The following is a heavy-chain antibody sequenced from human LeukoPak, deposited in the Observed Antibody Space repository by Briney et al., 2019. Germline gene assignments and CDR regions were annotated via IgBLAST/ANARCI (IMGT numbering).Heavy chain of an antibody. CDR3: ARIGPGRDY. D-gene: IGHD2/OR15-2a*01. CDR2: IYYSGST. Sequence: SETLSLTCTVSGGSISSYYWSWIRQPPGKGLEWIGYIYYSGSTYYNPSLKSRVTISVDTSKNQFSLKLSSVTAADTAVYYCARIGPGRDYWGQGTLVTVSS. J-gene: IGHJ4*02. V-gene: IGHV4-59*04. CDR1: GGSISSYY.